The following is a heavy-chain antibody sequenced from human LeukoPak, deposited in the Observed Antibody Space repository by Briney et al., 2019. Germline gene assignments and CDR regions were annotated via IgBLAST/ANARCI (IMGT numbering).Heavy chain of an antibody. D-gene: IGHD6-13*01. V-gene: IGHV3-30-3*01. CDR1: GFTFADYA. Sequence: GRSLRLSCAASGFTFADYAMHWVRQAPGKGLEWVAVISYDGSNKYYADSVKGRFTISRDNSKNTLYLQMNSLRAEDTAVYYCATGIAAAGLYYFDYWGQGTLVTVSS. J-gene: IGHJ4*02. CDR3: ATGIAAAGLYYFDY. CDR2: ISYDGSNK.